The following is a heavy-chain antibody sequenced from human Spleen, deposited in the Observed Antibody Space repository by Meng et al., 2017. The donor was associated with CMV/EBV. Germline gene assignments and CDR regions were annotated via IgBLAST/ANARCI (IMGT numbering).Heavy chain of an antibody. V-gene: IGHV3-30*02. CDR1: GFTFSRYG. CDR2: IRFDGSNK. D-gene: IGHD2-2*01. J-gene: IGHJ4*02. Sequence: GESLKISCAASGFTFSRYGMDWVRQAPGKGLEWVTLIRFDGSNKYYVDSVKGRFTISRDNAKNTLYLQMNSLRTEDTAGYHCGSGSYCSSTSCYEDYWGQGTLVTVSS. CDR3: GSGSYCSSTSCYEDY.